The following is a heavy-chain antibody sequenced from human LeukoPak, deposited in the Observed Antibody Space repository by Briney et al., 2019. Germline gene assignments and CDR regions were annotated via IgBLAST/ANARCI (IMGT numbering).Heavy chain of an antibody. Sequence: ASVKVSCKASGGTFSSYAISWVRQAPGQGLEWMGGIIPIFGTANYAQKFQGRVTITADESTSTAYMELSSLRSGDTAVYYCAGTSSGWYFFGLDYWGQGTLVTVSS. V-gene: IGHV1-69*13. CDR2: IIPIFGTA. CDR3: AGTSSGWYFFGLDY. J-gene: IGHJ4*02. D-gene: IGHD6-19*01. CDR1: GGTFSSYA.